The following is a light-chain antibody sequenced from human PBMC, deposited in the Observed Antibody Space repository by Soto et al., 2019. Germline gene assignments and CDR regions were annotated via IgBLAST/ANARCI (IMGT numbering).Light chain of an antibody. CDR2: KVS. Sequence: QSALTQPASVSGSPGQSIAISCTGTSSDVGRYNYVSWYQQHPGKAPKLMIYKVSNRPSGVSNRFSGSKSGNTASLTISGLQAEDEADYYCSAYTTSSTTLYVFGSGTKVTVL. CDR3: SAYTTSSTTLYV. CDR1: SSDVGRYNY. J-gene: IGLJ1*01. V-gene: IGLV2-14*01.